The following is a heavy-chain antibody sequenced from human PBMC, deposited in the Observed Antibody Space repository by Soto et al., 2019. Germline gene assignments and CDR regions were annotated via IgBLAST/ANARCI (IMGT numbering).Heavy chain of an antibody. J-gene: IGHJ4*02. CDR2: IWYDGSNK. CDR3: ARDFRDSMDY. D-gene: IGHD3-22*01. Sequence: QVQLVESGGGVVQPGRSLRLSCAASGFTYSSYGMHWVRQAPGKGLEWVAVIWYDGSNKYYADSVKGRFTISRDNSKNTLYLQMNSLRAEDTAVYYCARDFRDSMDYWGQGTLVTVSS. CDR1: GFTYSSYG. V-gene: IGHV3-33*01.